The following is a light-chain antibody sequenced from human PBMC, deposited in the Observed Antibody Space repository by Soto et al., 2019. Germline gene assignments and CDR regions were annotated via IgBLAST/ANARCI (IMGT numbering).Light chain of an antibody. V-gene: IGKV3-11*01. Sequence: EIVLTQSPATLSLSPGERATLSYRASQSVSSYLAWYQQKPGQAPRLLIYDASNRATGIPARFSGSGSGTDFTLTISSLEPEDCAVYYCQQRSNWLYTFGQGTKLEIK. CDR1: QSVSSY. CDR2: DAS. J-gene: IGKJ2*01. CDR3: QQRSNWLYT.